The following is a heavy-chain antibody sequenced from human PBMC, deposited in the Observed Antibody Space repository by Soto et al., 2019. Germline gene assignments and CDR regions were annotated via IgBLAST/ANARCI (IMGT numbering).Heavy chain of an antibody. Sequence: EVQLVESGGGLVKPGGSLRLSCAASGFSFSYAWMSWVRQAPGKGLEWVGRVKSKTDGGTTDYAAPVKGRFTISRDNAKNSLYLQMNSLRDEDTAVYYCARVRGCYSGSERGGLGMDVWGQGTTVTVSS. V-gene: IGHV3-15*01. J-gene: IGHJ6*02. CDR2: VKSKTDGGTT. D-gene: IGHD1-26*01. CDR1: GFSFSYAW. CDR3: ARVRGCYSGSERGGLGMDV.